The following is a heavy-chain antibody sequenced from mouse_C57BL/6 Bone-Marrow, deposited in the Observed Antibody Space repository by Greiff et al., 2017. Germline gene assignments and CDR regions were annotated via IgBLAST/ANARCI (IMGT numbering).Heavy chain of an antibody. D-gene: IGHD3-2*02. V-gene: IGHV1-55*01. CDR2: IYPGSGST. J-gene: IGHJ4*01. CDR3: ARPAQATDYAMDY. Sequence: VQLQQPGAELVKPGASVKMSCKASGYTFTSYWITWVKQRPGQGLEWIGDIYPGSGSTNYHEKFKSKATLTVDTSSSTAYMQLSSLTAEDSAVYYCARPAQATDYAMDYWGQGTSVTVSS. CDR1: GYTFTSYW.